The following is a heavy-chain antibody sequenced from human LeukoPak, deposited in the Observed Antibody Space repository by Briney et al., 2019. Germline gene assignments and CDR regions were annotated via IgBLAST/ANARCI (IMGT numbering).Heavy chain of an antibody. CDR1: GFTFSTYG. Sequence: GGSLRLSCVASGFTFSTYGMHWVRQAPGKGLEWVAIIWYDGSNKYYADSVKGRFTISRDNSKNTLYLQMNSLRAEDTAVYYCARSSDYYGSGSYYKRGPFDYWGQGTLVTVSS. J-gene: IGHJ4*02. V-gene: IGHV3-33*01. D-gene: IGHD3-10*01. CDR3: ARSSDYYGSGSYYKRGPFDY. CDR2: IWYDGSNK.